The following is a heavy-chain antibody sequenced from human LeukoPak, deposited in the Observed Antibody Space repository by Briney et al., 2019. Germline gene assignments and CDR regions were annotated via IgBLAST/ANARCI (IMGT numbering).Heavy chain of an antibody. D-gene: IGHD2-21*02. Sequence: SETLSLTCTVSGGSVSSGSYYWSWIRQPPGKGLEWIGYIYYSGSTNYNPSLKSRVTISVDTSKNQFSLKLSSVTAADTAVYYCARSCGGDCYSAVHAFDIWGQGTMVTVSS. CDR1: GGSVSSGSYY. CDR3: ARSCGGDCYSAVHAFDI. V-gene: IGHV4-61*01. J-gene: IGHJ3*02. CDR2: IYYSGST.